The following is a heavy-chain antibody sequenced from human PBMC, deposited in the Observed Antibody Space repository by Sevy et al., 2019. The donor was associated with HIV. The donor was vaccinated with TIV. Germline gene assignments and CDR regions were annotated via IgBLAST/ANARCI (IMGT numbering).Heavy chain of an antibody. Sequence: GGSLRLSCVDSGFTFSNYWMAWLRQAPGKGLEWVANIKPDGSEIYYTASVKGRFTISRDNTKNSVYLQMNSLRVDDSAVYYCTRVSRGTDDDYWGQGTLVTVSS. J-gene: IGHJ4*02. V-gene: IGHV3-7*01. CDR1: GFTFSNYW. CDR2: IKPDGSEI. D-gene: IGHD2-2*01. CDR3: TRVSRGTDDDY.